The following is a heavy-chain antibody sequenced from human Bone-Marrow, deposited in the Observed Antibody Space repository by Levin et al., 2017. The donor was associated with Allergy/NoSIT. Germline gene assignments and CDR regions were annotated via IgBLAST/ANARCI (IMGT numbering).Heavy chain of an antibody. D-gene: IGHD3-10*01. V-gene: IGHV4-30-4*01. Sequence: SETLSLTCIVSGGSINSGDYYWSWLRQPPGKGLEWIGYIYYSGSTYSSPSLKSRVSISVDTSKNHFSLNLSSMTAADTAVYYCASSKPNYGSGRSRAFDLWGQGTMVTVSS. CDR2: IYYSGST. CDR3: ASSKPNYGSGRSRAFDL. J-gene: IGHJ3*01. CDR1: GGSINSGDYY.